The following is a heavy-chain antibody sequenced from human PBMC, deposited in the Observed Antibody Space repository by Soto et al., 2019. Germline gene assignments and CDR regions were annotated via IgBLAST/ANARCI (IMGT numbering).Heavy chain of an antibody. CDR1: GFTFSSYA. J-gene: IGHJ4*02. V-gene: IGHV3-23*01. CDR2: ISGSGGST. CDR3: AKGLTLGYFDWLPFFDY. Sequence: PGGSLRLSCAASGFTFSSYAMSWVRQAPGKGLEWVSAISGSGGSTYYADSVRGRFTISRDNSKNTLYLQMNSLRAEDTAVYYCAKGLTLGYFDWLPFFDYWGQGTLVTVSS. D-gene: IGHD3-9*01.